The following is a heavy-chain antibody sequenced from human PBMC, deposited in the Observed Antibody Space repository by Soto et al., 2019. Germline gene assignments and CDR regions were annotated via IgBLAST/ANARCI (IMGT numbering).Heavy chain of an antibody. D-gene: IGHD3-10*01. Sequence: ASVKVSCQASGYTFTTYAMHWVRQAPGPRLEWMGWINGGNADTKYSQKFQGRVSITRDTSASTVYMELSSLISEDTAVYYCASGRVVREVTTSGPHDVWGQGTLVTVSS. J-gene: IGHJ4*02. CDR3: ASGRVVREVTTSGPHDV. CDR2: INGGNADT. CDR1: GYTFTTYA. V-gene: IGHV1-3*01.